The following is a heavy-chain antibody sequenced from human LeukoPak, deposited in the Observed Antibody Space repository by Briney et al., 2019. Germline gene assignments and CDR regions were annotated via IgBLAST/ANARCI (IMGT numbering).Heavy chain of an antibody. CDR1: GFTFSSYG. Sequence: GGSLRLSCAASGFTFSSYGMHWVRQAPGKGLEWVAVISYDGSNKYYADSVTGRFTISRDNSKNTLYLQMNSLRAEDTAVYYCAKAPGYCSGGSCPIDYWGQGTLVTVSS. CDR2: ISYDGSNK. V-gene: IGHV3-30*18. J-gene: IGHJ4*02. D-gene: IGHD2-15*01. CDR3: AKAPGYCSGGSCPIDY.